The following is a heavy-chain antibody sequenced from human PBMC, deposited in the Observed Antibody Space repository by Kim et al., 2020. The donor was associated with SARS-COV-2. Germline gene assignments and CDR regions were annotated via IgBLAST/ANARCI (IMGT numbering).Heavy chain of an antibody. CDR1: GDSVSSNSAA. Sequence: SQTLSLTCAISGDSVSSNSAAWNWIRQSPSRGLEWLGRTYYRSKWYNDYAVSVKSRITINPDTSKNQFSLQLNSVTPEDTAVYYCASATKRYSSSWPYYYYGMDVWGQGTTVTVSS. D-gene: IGHD6-13*01. CDR2: TYYRSKWYN. V-gene: IGHV6-1*01. CDR3: ASATKRYSSSWPYYYYGMDV. J-gene: IGHJ6*02.